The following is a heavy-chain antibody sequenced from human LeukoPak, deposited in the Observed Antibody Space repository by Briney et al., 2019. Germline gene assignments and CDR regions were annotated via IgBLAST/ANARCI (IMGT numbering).Heavy chain of an antibody. J-gene: IGHJ4*02. Sequence: PGGSLRLSCAASGFTFSYYAMHWVRQAPGKGLEWVAVISHDRSNEYYADSVKGRFTISRDNSKNTLYLQMNSLRAEDTAVYCCARDLVYSGGFGVFDYWGQGTLVTVSS. D-gene: IGHD1-26*01. V-gene: IGHV3-30-3*01. CDR3: ARDLVYSGGFGVFDY. CDR2: ISHDRSNE. CDR1: GFTFSYYA.